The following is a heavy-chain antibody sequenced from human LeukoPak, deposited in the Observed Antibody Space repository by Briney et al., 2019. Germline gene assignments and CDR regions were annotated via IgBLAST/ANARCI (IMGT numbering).Heavy chain of an antibody. V-gene: IGHV1-2*04. CDR1: GYTFTCYY. Sequence: ASVKVSCKASGYTFTCYYMHWVRQAPGQGLDWMGCINPNSGGTNYAQKFQGWVTMPRDTSISTAYMELSRLRSDDTAVYYCARASTVTTIVDYGGQGALGTVSS. CDR2: INPNSGGT. D-gene: IGHD4-17*01. J-gene: IGHJ4*02. CDR3: ARASTVTTIVDY.